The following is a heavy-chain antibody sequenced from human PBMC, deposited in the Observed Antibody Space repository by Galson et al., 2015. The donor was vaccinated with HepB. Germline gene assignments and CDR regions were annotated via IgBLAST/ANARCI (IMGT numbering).Heavy chain of an antibody. V-gene: IGHV3-33*08. CDR1: GFTFSSYW. D-gene: IGHD1-20*01. Sequence: SLRLSCAASGFTFSSYWMSWVRQAPGKGLEWVAVIWYDGSNKYYADSVKGRFTISRDNSKNTLYLQMNSLRAEDTAVYYCARTDNWNDYWGQGTLVTVSS. CDR3: ARTDNWNDY. J-gene: IGHJ4*02. CDR2: IWYDGSNK.